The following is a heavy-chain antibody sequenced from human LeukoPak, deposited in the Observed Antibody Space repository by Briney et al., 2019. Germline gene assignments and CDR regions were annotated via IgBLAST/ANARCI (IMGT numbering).Heavy chain of an antibody. J-gene: IGHJ5*02. CDR3: ARDLDSSRNWFDP. Sequence: ASVKVSCKPSGYTFINYYIHWVRQAPGLGLEWMGIINPYGGSTTYAQKFQGRITMTRDTSTSTVYMELSSLRSEDTAVYYCARDLDSSRNWFDPWGQGTLVSVSS. D-gene: IGHD6-13*01. V-gene: IGHV1-46*01. CDR2: INPYGGST. CDR1: GYTFINYY.